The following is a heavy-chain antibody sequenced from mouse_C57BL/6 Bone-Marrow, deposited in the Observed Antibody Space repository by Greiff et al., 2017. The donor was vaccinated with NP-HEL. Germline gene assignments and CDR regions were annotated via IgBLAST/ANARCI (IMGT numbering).Heavy chain of an antibody. V-gene: IGHV1-66*01. CDR1: GYSFTSYY. J-gene: IGHJ2*01. Sequence: QVQLQQSGPELVKPGASVKISCKASGYSFTSYYIHWVKQRPGQGLEWIGWIYPGSGNTKYTEKFKGKATLTADTSSSTAYMQLSSLTSEDSAVYYCAREPYDGYYLYFDYWGQGTTLTVSS. CDR2: IYPGSGNT. CDR3: AREPYDGYYLYFDY. D-gene: IGHD2-3*01.